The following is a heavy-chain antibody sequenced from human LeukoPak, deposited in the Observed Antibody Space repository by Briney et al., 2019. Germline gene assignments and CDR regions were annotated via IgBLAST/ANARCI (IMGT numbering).Heavy chain of an antibody. CDR3: ARDPVKEVGWEDLGSHRFDP. D-gene: IGHD1-26*01. J-gene: IGHJ5*02. CDR2: ISSNGGST. Sequence: PGGSLRLSCSASGFTFSSYAMHWVRQAPGKGLEYVSAISSNGGSTYYADSVKGRFTISRDNSKNTLYLQMSSLRAEDTAVYYCARDPVKEVGWEDLGSHRFDPWGQGTLVTVSS. CDR1: GFTFSSYA. V-gene: IGHV3-64D*06.